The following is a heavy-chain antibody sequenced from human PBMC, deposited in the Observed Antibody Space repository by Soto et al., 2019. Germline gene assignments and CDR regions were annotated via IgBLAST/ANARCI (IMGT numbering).Heavy chain of an antibody. CDR1: GFTFSSYA. Sequence: GGSLRLSCAASGFTFSSYAMSWVRQAPGKGLEWVSAISGSGGGTYYADSVKGRFTISRDNAKNSLYLQMNSLRDEDTAVYYCARALSGYDSTGGWGQGTLVTVSS. CDR3: ARALSGYDSTGG. D-gene: IGHD3-22*01. V-gene: IGHV3-23*01. CDR2: ISGSGGGT. J-gene: IGHJ4*02.